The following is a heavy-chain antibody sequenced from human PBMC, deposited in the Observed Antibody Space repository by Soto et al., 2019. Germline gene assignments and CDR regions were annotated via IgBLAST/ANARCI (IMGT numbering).Heavy chain of an antibody. Sequence: QVQLQESGPGLVKPSQTLSLTCTVSGGSISSGGYYWGWIRQHPGKGLVWIGYIDYSGSTYYNPSLKSLGTISVDTSKIQFCVKRSSVTAADTAVYYCARSVFPWGQGTLVTVSS. CDR1: GGSISSGGYY. CDR3: ARSVFP. V-gene: IGHV4-31*01. CDR2: IDYSGST. J-gene: IGHJ5*02.